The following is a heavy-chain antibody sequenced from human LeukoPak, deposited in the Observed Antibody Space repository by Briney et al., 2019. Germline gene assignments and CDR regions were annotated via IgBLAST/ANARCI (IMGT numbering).Heavy chain of an antibody. D-gene: IGHD2-2*01. J-gene: IGHJ4*02. CDR3: ASQGGYCSSTSCYRLDY. Sequence: PGGSLRLSCAASGFTFSSYAMSWVRQAPGKGLEWVSAISGSGGSTYYADSVKGRFTISRDNSKNTLYLQMNSLRAEDTAVYYCASQGGYCSSTSCYRLDYWGQGTLVTVSS. CDR2: ISGSGGST. CDR1: GFTFSSYA. V-gene: IGHV3-23*01.